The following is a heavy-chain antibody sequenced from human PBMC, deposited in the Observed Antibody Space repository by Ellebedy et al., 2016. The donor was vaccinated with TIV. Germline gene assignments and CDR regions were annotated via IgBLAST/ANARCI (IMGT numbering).Heavy chain of an antibody. CDR2: ITGTGGGDNT. J-gene: IGHJ4*02. CDR1: GFTFSTFA. Sequence: PGGSLRLSCAASGFTFSTFAMSWVRQAPGKELEWVSTITGTGGGDNTYYADAVRGRFTISRDDSKNTLYLQMNSLRAEDTAVYYCARDQVYGIQLWFDYWGQGTLVTVSS. V-gene: IGHV3-23*01. CDR3: ARDQVYGIQLWFDY. D-gene: IGHD5-18*01.